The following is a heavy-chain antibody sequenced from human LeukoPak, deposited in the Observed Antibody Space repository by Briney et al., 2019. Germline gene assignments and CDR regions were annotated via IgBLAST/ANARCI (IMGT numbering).Heavy chain of an antibody. Sequence: GGSLRLSCAASGFTFSSYSMNWVRQAPGKGLEWVSSISSSSSYIYYADSVKGRFTISRDNAKNSLYLQMNSLRAEDTAVYYCARELIRGFLLTSRAPNPSDYWGQGTLVTVSS. D-gene: IGHD3-10*01. J-gene: IGHJ4*02. CDR1: GFTFSSYS. CDR3: ARELIRGFLLTSRAPNPSDY. CDR2: ISSSSSYI. V-gene: IGHV3-21*01.